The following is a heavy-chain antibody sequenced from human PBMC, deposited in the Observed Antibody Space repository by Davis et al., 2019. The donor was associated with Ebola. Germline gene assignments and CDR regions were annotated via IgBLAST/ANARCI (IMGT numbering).Heavy chain of an antibody. J-gene: IGHJ4*02. CDR3: TARASQAYCGDDCYGDY. D-gene: IGHD2-21*02. CDR2: IRSKANSYAT. CDR1: GFTFSGSA. V-gene: IGHV3-73*01. Sequence: PGGSLRLSCAASGFTFSGSAMHWVRQASGKGLEWVGRIRSKANSYATAYAASVKGRFTISRDDSKNTAYLQMNSLKTEDTAVYYCTARASQAYCGDDCYGDYWGQGTLVTVSS.